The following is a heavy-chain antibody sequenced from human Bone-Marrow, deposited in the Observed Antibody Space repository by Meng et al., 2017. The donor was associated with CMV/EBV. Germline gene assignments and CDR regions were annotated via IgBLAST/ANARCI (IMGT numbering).Heavy chain of an antibody. CDR2: IIPKFDTV. CDR3: ASVPVDYGGTDWFDP. Sequence: QVQLVQSGAEVKKPGSSVRVSCKASGGTFSNYALNWVRQAPGQGPEWMGRIIPKFDTVHYAQKFQDRVTITADESTSTAYMELSRLTFEDTAVYYCASVPVDYGGTDWFDPWGQGTLSPSPQ. D-gene: IGHD4-23*01. CDR1: GGTFSNYA. J-gene: IGHJ5*02. V-gene: IGHV1-69*18.